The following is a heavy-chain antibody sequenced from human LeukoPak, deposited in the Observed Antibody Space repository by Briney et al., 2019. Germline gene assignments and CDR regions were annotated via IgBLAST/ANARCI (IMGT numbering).Heavy chain of an antibody. V-gene: IGHV3-23*01. D-gene: IGHD2-15*01. CDR3: AKQLGYCSDGSCYFPY. Sequence: GGSLRLSCTASGFTFGDYAMSWFRQAPGKGLEWVSAISNNGGYTYYADSVQGRFTISRDNSKSTLCLQMNSLRAEDTAVYYCAKQLGYCSDGSCYFPYWGQGTLVTVSS. J-gene: IGHJ4*02. CDR1: GFTFGDYA. CDR2: ISNNGGYT.